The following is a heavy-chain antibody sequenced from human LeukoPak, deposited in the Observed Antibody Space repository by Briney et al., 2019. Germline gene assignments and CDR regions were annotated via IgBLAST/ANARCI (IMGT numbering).Heavy chain of an antibody. Sequence: GGSLRLSCAASGFTFSSYDMSWVRQAPGKGLVWVSRINSDGSSTSYADSVKGRFTISRDNAKNTLYLQMNSLRAEDTAVYYCARVLGLVRATEPPGYWGQGTLVTVSS. V-gene: IGHV3-74*01. J-gene: IGHJ4*02. CDR1: GFTFSSYD. CDR3: ARVLGLVRATEPPGY. D-gene: IGHD1-14*01. CDR2: INSDGSST.